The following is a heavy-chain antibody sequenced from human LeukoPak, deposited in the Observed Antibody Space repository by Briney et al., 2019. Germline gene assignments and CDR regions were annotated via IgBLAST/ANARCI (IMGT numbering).Heavy chain of an antibody. CDR3: AKDGSPYSSGQILSGAEYFQH. J-gene: IGHJ1*01. CDR2: ISWNSGSI. Sequence: PGGSLRLSCAASGFTFDDYAMHWVRQAPGKGLEWVSGISWNSGSIGYADSVKGRFTISRDNAKNSLYLQMNSLRAEDTALYYCAKDGSPYSSGQILSGAEYFQHWGQGTLVTVSS. V-gene: IGHV3-9*01. CDR1: GFTFDDYA. D-gene: IGHD6-19*01.